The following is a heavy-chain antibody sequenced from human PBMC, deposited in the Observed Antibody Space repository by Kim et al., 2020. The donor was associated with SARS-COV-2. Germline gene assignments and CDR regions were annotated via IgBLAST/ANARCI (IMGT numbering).Heavy chain of an antibody. CDR2: FSYSGRA. J-gene: IGHJ4*02. CDR3: VRFFEAKVADS. D-gene: IGHD3-10*01. CDR1: GGSITTTVYS. Sequence: SETLSLTCSVSGGSITTTVYSWGWIRHPPGKGLEWIGSFSYSGRAPYNPSLRSRVTTSLDRSNNQFSLKLTSVTAPVTATWFWVRFFEAKVADSRGRGT. V-gene: IGHV4-39*07.